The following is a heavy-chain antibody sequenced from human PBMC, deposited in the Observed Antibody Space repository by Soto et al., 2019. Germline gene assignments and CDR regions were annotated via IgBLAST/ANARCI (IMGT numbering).Heavy chain of an antibody. CDR1: GFTFSAYA. D-gene: IGHD3-3*01. Sequence: GSLRLSCAASGFTFSAYAMTWVRQAPGKGLEWVSSIGGRGGSTYTADSVKGRFTISRDDSQNTVYLQMDSLRTDDTAIYYCAKQGDYDFWSPSNNWFDPWGLGTLVTVSS. CDR2: IGGRGGST. V-gene: IGHV3-23*01. J-gene: IGHJ5*02. CDR3: AKQGDYDFWSPSNNWFDP.